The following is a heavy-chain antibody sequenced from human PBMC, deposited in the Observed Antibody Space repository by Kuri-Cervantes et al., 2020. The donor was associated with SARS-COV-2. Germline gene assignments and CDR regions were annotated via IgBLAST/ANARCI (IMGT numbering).Heavy chain of an antibody. CDR3: VKVTTYYDFWSGYSYGMDV. CDR2: ISSNGGST. Sequence: GGSLRLSCSASGFTFSSYAMHWVRQAPGKGLEYVSAISSNGGSTYYADSVKGGFTISRDNSKNTLYLQMSSLRAEDTAVYYCVKVTTYYDFWSGYSYGMDVWGQGTTVTVSS. CDR1: GFTFSSYA. J-gene: IGHJ6*02. D-gene: IGHD3-3*01. V-gene: IGHV3-64D*08.